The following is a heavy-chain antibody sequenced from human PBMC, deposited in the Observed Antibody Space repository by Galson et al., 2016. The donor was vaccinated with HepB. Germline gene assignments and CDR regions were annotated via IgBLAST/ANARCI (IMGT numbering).Heavy chain of an antibody. V-gene: IGHV3-33*01. Sequence: SLRLSCAASESTFSSYGMHWVRQAPGKGLEWVAVIWYDGSNKYYADSVKGRFTISRDNSKNTLYLQMNSLRAEDTAVYYCARSLRPPGYYGMDVWGQGTTVTVSS. CDR1: ESTFSSYG. D-gene: IGHD6-25*01. J-gene: IGHJ6*02. CDR3: ARSLRPPGYYGMDV. CDR2: IWYDGSNK.